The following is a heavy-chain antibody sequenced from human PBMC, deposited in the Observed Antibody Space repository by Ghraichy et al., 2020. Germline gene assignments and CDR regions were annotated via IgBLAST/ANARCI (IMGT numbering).Heavy chain of an antibody. J-gene: IGHJ4*02. Sequence: GGSLRLSCAASGFTFSSYSMNWVRQAPGKGLEWLSYISGSGSPIYYADSVKGRFTISRDNAKNSLYLQMNSLTDEDTAIYCCARDVAWSFDYWGQGTLVTVSS. D-gene: IGHD1-1*01. V-gene: IGHV3-48*02. CDR1: GFTFSSYS. CDR2: ISGSGSPI. CDR3: ARDVAWSFDY.